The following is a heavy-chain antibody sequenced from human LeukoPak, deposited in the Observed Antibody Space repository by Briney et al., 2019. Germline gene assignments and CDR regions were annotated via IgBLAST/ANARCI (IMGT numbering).Heavy chain of an antibody. CDR2: IYHSGST. V-gene: IGHV4-38-2*02. CDR3: ARDYFVRGDYGLDY. D-gene: IGHD4-17*01. Sequence: SETLSLTCTVSGYSISSGYYWGWIRQPPGKGLEWIGSIYHSGSTNYNPSLKSRVTISVDTSKNQFSLKLSSVTAADTAVYYCARDYFVRGDYGLDYWGQGTLVTVSS. J-gene: IGHJ4*02. CDR1: GYSISSGYY.